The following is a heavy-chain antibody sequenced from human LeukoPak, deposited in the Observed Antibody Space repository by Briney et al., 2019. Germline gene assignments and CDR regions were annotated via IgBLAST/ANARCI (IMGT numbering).Heavy chain of an antibody. J-gene: IGHJ4*02. CDR3: TRAQTDN. Sequence: PGGSLKLSCAASGFTFSGSAMHWVRQASGKGLEWVGRIRSKANSYATAYAASVKGRFTIFRDDSKNTAYLQMNSLKTEDTAVYYCTRAQTDNWGQGTLVTVSS. CDR1: GFTFSGSA. D-gene: IGHD3-9*01. V-gene: IGHV3-73*01. CDR2: IRSKANSYAT.